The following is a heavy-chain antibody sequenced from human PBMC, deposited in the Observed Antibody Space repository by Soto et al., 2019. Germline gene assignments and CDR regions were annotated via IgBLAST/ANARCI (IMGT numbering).Heavy chain of an antibody. CDR1: GFTFTNFG. J-gene: IGHJ4*02. Sequence: EVQLLESGGGLVQPGGSLRLSCAASGFTFTNFGMNWVRQAPGKGLEWVSGIGGSGGDTYYADSVRGRFTNSRDNSKKTLYLQRNSLSAEDTAVYFCTKTRGRGTTSTGGVYWGQGALVTVSS. V-gene: IGHV3-23*01. D-gene: IGHD1-1*01. CDR2: IGGSGGDT. CDR3: TKTRGRGTTSTGGVY.